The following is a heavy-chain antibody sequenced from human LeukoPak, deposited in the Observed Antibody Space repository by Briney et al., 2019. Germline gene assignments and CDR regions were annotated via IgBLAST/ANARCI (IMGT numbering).Heavy chain of an antibody. CDR1: GFTFGDYA. V-gene: IGHV3-49*04. J-gene: IGHJ4*02. CDR3: ARGYYDFS. Sequence: GGSLRLSCTASGFTFGDYAMSWVRQAPGKGLEWVGLIRIKAYGGTTEYAASVKGRFTISRDDSKSIAYLQMNSLKTEDTAVYYCARGYYDFSWGQGTLVTVSS. D-gene: IGHD3-3*01. CDR2: IRIKAYGGTT.